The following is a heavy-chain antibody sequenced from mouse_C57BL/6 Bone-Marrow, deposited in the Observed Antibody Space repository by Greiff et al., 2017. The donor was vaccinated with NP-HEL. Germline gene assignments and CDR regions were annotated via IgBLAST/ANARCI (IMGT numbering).Heavy chain of an antibody. CDR2: INYDGSST. Sequence: EVQLQESEGGLVQPGSSMKLSCTASGFTFSDYYMAWVRQVPEKGLEWVANINYDGSSTYYLDSLKSRFIISRDNAKNILYLQMSSLKSEDTATYYCARDDYGGDWYFDVWGTGTTVTVSS. CDR1: GFTFSDYY. D-gene: IGHD2-4*01. V-gene: IGHV5-16*01. J-gene: IGHJ1*03. CDR3: ARDDYGGDWYFDV.